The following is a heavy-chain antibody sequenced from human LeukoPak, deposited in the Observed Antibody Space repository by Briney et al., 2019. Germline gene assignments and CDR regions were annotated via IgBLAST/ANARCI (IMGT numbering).Heavy chain of an antibody. CDR2: IYSGGST. J-gene: IGHJ4*02. CDR3: ARVRGYSGYALGY. Sequence: GGSLRLSCAASGFTVSSNYMSWVRQAPGKGLEWVSVIYSGGSTYYADSVKGRFTISRDNSKNTLYLQMNSLRAEDTAVYYCARVRGYSGYALGYWGQGNLVTVSS. D-gene: IGHD5-12*01. CDR1: GFTVSSNY. V-gene: IGHV3-66*01.